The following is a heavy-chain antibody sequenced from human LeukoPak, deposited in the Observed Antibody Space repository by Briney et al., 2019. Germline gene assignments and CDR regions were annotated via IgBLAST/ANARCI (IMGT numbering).Heavy chain of an antibody. D-gene: IGHD6-13*01. CDR3: ARVRQQLVPTFDY. CDR2: IYYSGST. Sequence: SETPSLTCTVSGGSISSYYWSWIRQPPGKGLEWIGYIYYSGSTNYNPSLKSRVTISVDTSKNQFSLKLSSVTAADTAVYYCARVRQQLVPTFDYWGQGTLVTVSS. J-gene: IGHJ4*02. CDR1: GGSISSYY. V-gene: IGHV4-59*01.